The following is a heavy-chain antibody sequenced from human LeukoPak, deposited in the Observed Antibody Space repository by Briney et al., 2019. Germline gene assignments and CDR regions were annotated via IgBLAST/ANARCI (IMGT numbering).Heavy chain of an antibody. CDR2: IYSGGST. J-gene: IGHJ3*02. CDR1: GFTVSSNY. Sequence: PGGSLRLSCAASGFTVSSNYMSWVRQAPGKGLEWVSVIYSGGSTCYADSVKGRFTISRDNSKNTLYLQMNSLRAEDTAVYYCARVIRRSWELLGAFDIWGQGTMVTVSS. D-gene: IGHD1-26*01. CDR3: ARVIRRSWELLGAFDI. V-gene: IGHV3-66*01.